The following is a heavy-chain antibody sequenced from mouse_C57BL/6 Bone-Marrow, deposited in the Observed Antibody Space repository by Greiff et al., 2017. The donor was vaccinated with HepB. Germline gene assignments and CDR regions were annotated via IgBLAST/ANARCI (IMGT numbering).Heavy chain of an antibody. J-gene: IGHJ4*01. CDR2: ISSGGSYT. CDR3: ARTFYAMDY. CDR1: GFTFSSYG. V-gene: IGHV5-6*01. Sequence: VQLQQSGGDLVKPGGSLKLSCAASGFTFSSYGMSWVRQTPDKRLEWVATISSGGSYTYYPDSVKGRFTISRDNAKNTLYLQMSSLKSEDTAMYYCARTFYAMDYWGQGTSVTVSS.